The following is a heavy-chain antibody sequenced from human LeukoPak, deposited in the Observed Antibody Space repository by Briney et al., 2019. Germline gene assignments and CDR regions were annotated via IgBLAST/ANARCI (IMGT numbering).Heavy chain of an antibody. J-gene: IGHJ4*02. V-gene: IGHV3-7*01. CDR1: LGSHW. CDR2: IKEDGSQK. Sequence: GGSLRLSCVGALGSHWMGWVRQTPGKGLEWVANIKEDGSQKYYMDSVKGRFTISRDNAKSSLFLQMNNLRVEDTAVYYCTRDQTWGQGTLVTVSS. CDR3: TRDQT.